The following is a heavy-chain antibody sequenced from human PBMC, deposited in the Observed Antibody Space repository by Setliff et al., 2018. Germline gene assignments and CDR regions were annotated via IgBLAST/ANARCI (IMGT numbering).Heavy chain of an antibody. CDR3: ARGGRFAHYMDV. D-gene: IGHD3-3*01. CDR1: GFTFSDYY. V-gene: IGHV3-11*01. J-gene: IGHJ6*03. CDR2: ISRSGSTI. Sequence: GGSLRLSCVVSGFTFSDYYMRWIRQAPGKGLEWVSYISRSGSTIYCADSVKGRFTISRDNAKNSLYLQMNSLRAEDTAVYYCARGGRFAHYMDVWGKGTTVTV.